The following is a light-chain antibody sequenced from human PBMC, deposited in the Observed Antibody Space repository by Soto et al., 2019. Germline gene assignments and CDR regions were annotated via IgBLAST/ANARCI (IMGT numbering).Light chain of an antibody. CDR1: QGIRSY. V-gene: IGKV1-8*01. Sequence: AIRMPQSPSSLSASTGDRVTITCRASQGIRSYLAWYQQKPGKAPKLLIYAASTLQSGVPSRFSGSGSGTDFTLTIRCLQSEDFAVYYCQKYNNCPRKLGQGTKGKLK. CDR3: QKYNNCPRK. CDR2: AAS. J-gene: IGKJ1*01.